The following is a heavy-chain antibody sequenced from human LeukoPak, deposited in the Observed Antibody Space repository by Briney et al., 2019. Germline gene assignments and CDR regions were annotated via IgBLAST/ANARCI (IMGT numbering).Heavy chain of an antibody. CDR3: ARSLPASIAARPDWFDP. J-gene: IGHJ5*02. CDR2: IYYSGST. CDR1: GGSISSSSYY. D-gene: IGHD6-6*01. Sequence: TSSETLSLTCTVSGGSISSSSYYWGWIRQPPGKGLEWIGSIYYSGSTYYNPSLKSRVTISVDTSKNQFSLKLSSVTAADTAVYYCARSLPASIAARPDWFDPWGQGTLVTVSS. V-gene: IGHV4-39*01.